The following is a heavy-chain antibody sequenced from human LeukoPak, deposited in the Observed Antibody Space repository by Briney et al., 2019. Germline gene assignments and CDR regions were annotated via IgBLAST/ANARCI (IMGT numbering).Heavy chain of an antibody. J-gene: IGHJ3*02. CDR2: IRSKAYGGTT. D-gene: IGHD3-22*01. Sequence: GGSLRLSCTASGFTFGDYAMSWVRQAPGKGLEWVGFIRSKAYGGTTEYAASVKGRFTISRDDSKSIAYLQMNSLKTEDTAVYYCTREKGYYDSSGYPHDAFDIWGQGTMVTVSS. V-gene: IGHV3-49*04. CDR1: GFTFGDYA. CDR3: TREKGYYDSSGYPHDAFDI.